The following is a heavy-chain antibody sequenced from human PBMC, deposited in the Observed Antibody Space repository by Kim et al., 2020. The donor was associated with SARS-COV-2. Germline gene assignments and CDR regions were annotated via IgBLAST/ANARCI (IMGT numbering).Heavy chain of an antibody. CDR3: AREACGAPAFE. D-gene: IGHD3-16*01. Sequence: SETLSLTCAVSGSSLITDHWWSWVRQPPGKGLEWIGEVHHAGRTNCNSSLKSRLSMSMDNSKNEFSLKLTSVTVADTAVYYCAREACGAPAFEWGQGTL. V-gene: IGHV4-4*02. CDR2: VHHAGRT. CDR1: GSSLITDHW. J-gene: IGHJ4*02.